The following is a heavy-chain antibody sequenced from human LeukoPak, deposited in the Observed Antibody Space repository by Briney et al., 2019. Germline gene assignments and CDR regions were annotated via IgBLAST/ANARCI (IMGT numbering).Heavy chain of an antibody. CDR1: GFTFSSYG. CDR3: ARDPLTGSYGVNWLDP. J-gene: IGHJ5*02. CDR2: IRYDGSDK. Sequence: PGGSLRLSCAASGFTFSSYGILWVRQAPVKGLEWVAFIRYDGSDKYFADIVKGRFTISRDNSKNTVYLQMNSLRVEDTAIYYCARDPLTGSYGVNWLDPWGQGNLVTVSS. V-gene: IGHV3-30*02. D-gene: IGHD1-26*01.